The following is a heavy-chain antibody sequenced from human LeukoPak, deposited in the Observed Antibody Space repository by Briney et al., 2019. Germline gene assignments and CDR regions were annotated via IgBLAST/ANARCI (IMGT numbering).Heavy chain of an antibody. D-gene: IGHD3-3*01. J-gene: IGHJ4*02. CDR1: GFTVSSNY. Sequence: PGGSLRLSCAASGFTVSSNYMSWVRQPPGKGLEWVSLVYSGGSTYYADSVKGRFAISRDNSKNTLYLQMNSLRAEDTAVYYCAKVSPKRYYDFWSGVPPYYFDYWGQGTLVTVSS. V-gene: IGHV3-53*01. CDR3: AKVSPKRYYDFWSGVPPYYFDY. CDR2: VYSGGST.